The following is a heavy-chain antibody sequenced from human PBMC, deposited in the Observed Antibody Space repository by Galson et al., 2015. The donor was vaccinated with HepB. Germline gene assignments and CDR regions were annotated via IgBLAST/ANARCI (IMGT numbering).Heavy chain of an antibody. D-gene: IGHD6-13*01. CDR1: GFTFSSYA. J-gene: IGHJ4*02. CDR2: ISYDGSNK. V-gene: IGHV3-30-3*01. CDR3: ARVGSSWYGVAPIDY. Sequence: SLRLSCAASGFTFSSYAMHWVRQAPGKGLEWVAVISYDGSNKYYADSVKGRFTISRDNSKNTLYLQMNSLRAEDTAVYYCARVGSSWYGVAPIDYWGQGTLVTVSS.